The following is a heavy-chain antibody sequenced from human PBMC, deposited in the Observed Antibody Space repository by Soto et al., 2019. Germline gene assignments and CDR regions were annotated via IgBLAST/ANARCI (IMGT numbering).Heavy chain of an antibody. CDR3: ARITMTTVTVWFDP. D-gene: IGHD4-17*01. V-gene: IGHV1-69*01. J-gene: IGHJ5*02. Sequence: QVQLVQSGAEVKKPGSSVKVSCKASGDTFSSYVLSWVRQAPGQGLEWMGGIIPMFGTSNYTQKFQGRVTITADESTSTAYMELSSLRFEDTAVYYCARITMTTVTVWFDPWGQGTLVTVSS. CDR1: GDTFSSYV. CDR2: IIPMFGTS.